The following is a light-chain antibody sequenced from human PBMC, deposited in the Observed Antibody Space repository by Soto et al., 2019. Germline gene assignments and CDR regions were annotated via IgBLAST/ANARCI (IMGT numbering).Light chain of an antibody. V-gene: IGKV3-11*01. CDR1: QSISSC. Sequence: STDTLSLSPGERATLSCWASQSISSCLAWYQHKPGQAPRLLIYDASNRAAGIPTRFSGSGSGTDFTLTISSLQPEDFAVYYCQQPDNYPCPFGHGTKVDVK. CDR3: QQPDNYPCP. J-gene: IGKJ1*01. CDR2: DAS.